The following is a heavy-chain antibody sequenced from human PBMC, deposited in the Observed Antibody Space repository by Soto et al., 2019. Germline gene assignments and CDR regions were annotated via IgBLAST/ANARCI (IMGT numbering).Heavy chain of an antibody. D-gene: IGHD3-22*01. Sequence: GGSLRLSCEASGFTFNNYAIAWVRQAPGKGLEWVSGITSSGAAYYADSVKGRFTISRDNSKNTLYLQMNSLRAEGTAVYYCAKGESSVSARDFDPWGQGTLVTVSS. CDR1: GFTFNNYA. CDR2: ITSSGAA. CDR3: AKGESSVSARDFDP. V-gene: IGHV3-23*01. J-gene: IGHJ5*02.